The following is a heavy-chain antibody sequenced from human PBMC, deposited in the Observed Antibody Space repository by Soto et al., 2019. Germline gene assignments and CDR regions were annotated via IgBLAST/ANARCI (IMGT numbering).Heavy chain of an antibody. CDR2: ISYSGST. CDR1: GGSISSGNYY. D-gene: IGHD1-7*01. V-gene: IGHV4-30-4*01. CDR3: ASMGTPATGLSYFDY. Sequence: QVQLQESGPGLVKPSQTLSLTCTVSGGSISSGNYYWSWIRQPPGKGLEWIGFISYSGSTYYNASLKSRFTLSVDTSEDLFSLNLSFVTAADAAVYYCASMGTPATGLSYFDYWGQGTLVTVSS. J-gene: IGHJ4*02.